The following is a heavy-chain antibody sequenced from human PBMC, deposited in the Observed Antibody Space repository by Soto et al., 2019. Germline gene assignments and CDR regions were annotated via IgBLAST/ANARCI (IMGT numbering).Heavy chain of an antibody. J-gene: IGHJ4*02. Sequence: GSLRLSCTASGFTFGDYLMSWVRQAPGKGLEWVGFIRSKTYGGTTEYAASVKGRFIFSRDDSKSIAYLHMNSLKTEDTAVYYCTRVYGDYVSHYFDYWGQGTLVTVSS. CDR2: IRSKTYGGTT. CDR1: GFTFGDYL. V-gene: IGHV3-49*04. D-gene: IGHD4-17*01. CDR3: TRVYGDYVSHYFDY.